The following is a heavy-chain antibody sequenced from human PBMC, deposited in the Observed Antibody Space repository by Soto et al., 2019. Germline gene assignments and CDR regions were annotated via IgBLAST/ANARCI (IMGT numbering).Heavy chain of an antibody. J-gene: IGHJ4*02. V-gene: IGHV4-39*01. CDR2: IYYDEST. CDR3: GKVLIGATRHTDVDS. CDR1: GVSLNSGHYY. Sequence: TSETLSLTCTVSGVSLNSGHYYWVWIRQSPGKGLAWIASIYYDESTYYNPSLKGRVTISTDKPKNQFPLTLKSVTAADTAVYYCGKVLIGATRHTDVDSWGQGALVTVSS. D-gene: IGHD2-15*01.